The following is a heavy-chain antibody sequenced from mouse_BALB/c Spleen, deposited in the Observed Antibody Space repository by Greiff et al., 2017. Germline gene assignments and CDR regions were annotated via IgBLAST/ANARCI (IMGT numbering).Heavy chain of an antibody. CDR1: GYTFTDYN. V-gene: IGHV1S29*02. CDR3: AREGYDAGYYFDY. CDR2: IYPYNGGT. D-gene: IGHD2-14*01. Sequence: EVQLQQSGPELVKPGASVKISCKASGYTFTDYNMHWVKQSHGKSLEWIGYIYPYNGGTGYNQKFKSKATLTVDNSSSTAYMELRSLTSEDSAVYYCAREGYDAGYYFDYWGQGTTLTVSS. J-gene: IGHJ2*01.